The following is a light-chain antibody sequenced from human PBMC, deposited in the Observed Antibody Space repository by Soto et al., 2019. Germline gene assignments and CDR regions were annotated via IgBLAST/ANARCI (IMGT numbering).Light chain of an antibody. CDR2: KAS. J-gene: IGKJ1*01. CDR1: QSISSW. CDR3: QQYNDYPWT. V-gene: IGKV1-5*03. Sequence: DIQMTQSPSTLSASVGDRVTITCRASQSISSWLAWYQQKPGKAPKLLIYKASSLESGVPSRFSGSGSGTEFTLTISSLQHDDVATYYCQQYNDYPWTFGQGTKVEIK.